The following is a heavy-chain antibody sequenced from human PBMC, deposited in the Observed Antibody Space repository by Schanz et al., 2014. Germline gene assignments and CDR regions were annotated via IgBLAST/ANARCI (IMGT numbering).Heavy chain of an antibody. Sequence: VESGGGLVHPGGSLRLSCAASGFTFRNNWMHWFRQGPGKGLSWVSRIDGEGTDTRYADSVKGRFTISRDNARNMVFLQMSSLRADDTAVYYCVRDERISSGVWFDPWGQGTLLAVSS. V-gene: IGHV3-74*01. CDR1: GFTFRNNW. CDR3: VRDERISSGVWFDP. CDR2: IDGEGTDT. D-gene: IGHD3-22*01. J-gene: IGHJ5*02.